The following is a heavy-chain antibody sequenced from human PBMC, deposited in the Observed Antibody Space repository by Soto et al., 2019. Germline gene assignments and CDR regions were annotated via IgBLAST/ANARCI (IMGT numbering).Heavy chain of an antibody. CDR2: TWYDGSNK. Sequence: GGSLRLSCAASGFTYSTYTMHWVRQAPGKGLEWVAVTWYDGSNKYYADSVKGRFTISRDNSKNTLYLQMNSLRAEDTAVYYCARASQLGYYYYGMDVWGQGTTVTVSS. D-gene: IGHD7-27*01. CDR1: GFTYSTYT. V-gene: IGHV3-33*08. J-gene: IGHJ6*02. CDR3: ARASQLGYYYYGMDV.